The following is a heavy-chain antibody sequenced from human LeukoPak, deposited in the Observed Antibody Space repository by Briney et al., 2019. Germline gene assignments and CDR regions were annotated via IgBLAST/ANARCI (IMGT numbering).Heavy chain of an antibody. CDR1: GFTFSSYG. CDR3: AKEQDPYYGSGSYFDY. J-gene: IGHJ4*02. V-gene: IGHV3-30*18. D-gene: IGHD3-10*01. Sequence: GGFLRLSCAASGFTFSSYGMHWVRQAPGKGLEWVAVISYDGSNKYYADSVKGRFTISRDNSKNTLYLQMNSLRAEDTAVYYCAKEQDPYYGSGSYFDYWGQGTLVTVSS. CDR2: ISYDGSNK.